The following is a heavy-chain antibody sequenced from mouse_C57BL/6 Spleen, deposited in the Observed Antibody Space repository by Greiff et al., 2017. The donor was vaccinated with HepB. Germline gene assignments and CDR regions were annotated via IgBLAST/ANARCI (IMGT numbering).Heavy chain of an antibody. Sequence: VQLQQSGAELAKPGASVKLSCKASGYTFTSYWMHWVKQRPGQGLEWIGYINPSSGYTKYNQKFKFKATLTADKSSSTAYMQLSSLTYEDSAVYYCARRGTVDLPGAYWSQGTLVTVSA. CDR2: INPSSGYT. D-gene: IGHD1-1*01. V-gene: IGHV1-7*01. J-gene: IGHJ3*01. CDR3: ARRGTVDLPGAY. CDR1: GYTFTSYW.